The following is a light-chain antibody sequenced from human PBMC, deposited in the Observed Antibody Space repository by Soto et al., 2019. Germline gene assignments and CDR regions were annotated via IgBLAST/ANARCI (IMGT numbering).Light chain of an antibody. V-gene: IGKV3-20*01. CDR2: GAS. Sequence: EIVLTQSPGTLSLSPRERATLSSRASQSVSSSYLAWYQQTHGQPPRILIYGASSRATGIPDRFSGSGSGTDFTLTISRLEPEDFEVYYCQQYGSSQWTFGQGTKVDIK. CDR1: QSVSSSY. CDR3: QQYGSSQWT. J-gene: IGKJ1*01.